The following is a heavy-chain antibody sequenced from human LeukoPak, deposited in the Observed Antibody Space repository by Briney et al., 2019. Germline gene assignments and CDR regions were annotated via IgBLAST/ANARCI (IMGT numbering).Heavy chain of an antibody. Sequence: GGSLRLSCAASEFTFSSYWMHWVRQAPGKGLEWVSAISASGGSTYYADSVKGRFTISRDNSKNTLYLQMNSLRAEDTAVYYCAKGDYYDPKFDYWGQGTLVTVSS. CDR3: AKGDYYDPKFDY. D-gene: IGHD3-22*01. J-gene: IGHJ4*02. CDR1: EFTFSSYW. V-gene: IGHV3-23*01. CDR2: ISASGGST.